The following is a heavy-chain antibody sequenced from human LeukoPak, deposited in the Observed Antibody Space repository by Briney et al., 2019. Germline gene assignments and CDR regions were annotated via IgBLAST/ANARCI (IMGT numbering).Heavy chain of an antibody. CDR2: MSHDGTNI. D-gene: IGHD6-13*01. Sequence: GGSLRLSCAASGFNFRFYGMHWVRQAPGKGLEWVAFMSHDGTNIYYADSVRGRFTISRDNSKNTLYLQMNGLRAEDTAVYYCARGGPAAGRFDYWGQGTLVTVSS. V-gene: IGHV3-30*03. J-gene: IGHJ4*02. CDR1: GFNFRFYG. CDR3: ARGGPAAGRFDY.